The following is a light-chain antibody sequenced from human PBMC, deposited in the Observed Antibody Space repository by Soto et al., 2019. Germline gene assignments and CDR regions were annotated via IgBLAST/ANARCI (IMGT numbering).Light chain of an antibody. CDR3: CSYADRYTLYV. CDR2: DVT. J-gene: IGLJ1*01. Sequence: QSVLTQPRSVSGSPGQSAIISCTGSRSDVGAYNYVSWYQQHPVKAPKLIIFDVTKRPSGVPHRFSGSKSGNTASLTISGLQDEDEADYFCCSYADRYTLYVCGTGTEDTV. V-gene: IGLV2-11*01. CDR1: RSDVGAYNY.